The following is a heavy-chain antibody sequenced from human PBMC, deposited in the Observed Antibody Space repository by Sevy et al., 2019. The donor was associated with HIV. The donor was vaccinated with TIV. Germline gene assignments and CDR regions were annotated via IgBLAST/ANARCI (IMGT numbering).Heavy chain of an antibody. CDR1: GYTFSDYY. Sequence: GSVKVSCKASGYTFSDYYIHWVRQAPGQGLEWMAWINPNDGVTHYAQRFQGGVTLTRDTSVSTAYMELRGLRYDDTAIYYCARLTTRPTSDLYGMDVWGQGTPVTVSS. V-gene: IGHV1-2*02. J-gene: IGHJ6*02. CDR2: INPNDGVT. D-gene: IGHD4-17*01. CDR3: ARLTTRPTSDLYGMDV.